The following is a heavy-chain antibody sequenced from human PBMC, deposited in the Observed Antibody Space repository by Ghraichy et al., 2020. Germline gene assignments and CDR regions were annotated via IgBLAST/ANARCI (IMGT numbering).Heavy chain of an antibody. CDR3: VKFSGQQLPNYHFGY. CDR1: GFNFNTHA. CDR2: VRATSGIT. Sequence: GGSLRLSCATSGFNFNTHAMTWVRQAPGKGLECVAAVRATSGITYYAESVKGRFTVIRDSSKTTLSLQMNNLGPEDTAIHYCVKFSGQQLPNYHFGYWGHGTRVTVSS. D-gene: IGHD3-10*01. V-gene: IGHV3-23*01. J-gene: IGHJ4*01.